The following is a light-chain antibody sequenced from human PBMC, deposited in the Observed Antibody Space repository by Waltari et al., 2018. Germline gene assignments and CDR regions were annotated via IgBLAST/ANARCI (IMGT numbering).Light chain of an antibody. CDR3: QQYYRYYT. CDR2: DVS. J-gene: IGKJ2*01. Sequence: IPMTQSPSALSASVGDRVANTCRASQRINTWMAWYQQRPGKAPKVLIYDVSTLESGVPSRFSGSGSGTEFTLAINNLQPEDFATYYCQQYYRYYTFGQGTKLEIK. CDR1: QRINTW. V-gene: IGKV1-5*01.